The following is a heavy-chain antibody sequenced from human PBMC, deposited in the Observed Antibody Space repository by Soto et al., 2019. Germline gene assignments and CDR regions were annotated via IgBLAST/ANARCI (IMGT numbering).Heavy chain of an antibody. Sequence: PGGSLRLSCAASGFTFSNYAMNWVRQAPGKGLEWVSTINGNGGYTFCADSVKGRFTISRDNSKNTLYLQMNSLRAEDSAIYYCKKSVRGALSVDCSGGSCYSINCGQQNLVTVSS. CDR3: KKSVRGALSVDCSGGSCYSIN. CDR1: GFTFSNYA. CDR2: INGNGGYT. V-gene: IGHV3-23*01. D-gene: IGHD2-15*01. J-gene: IGHJ4*02.